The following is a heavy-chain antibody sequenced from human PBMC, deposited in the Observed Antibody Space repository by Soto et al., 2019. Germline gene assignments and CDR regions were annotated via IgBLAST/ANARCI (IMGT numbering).Heavy chain of an antibody. Sequence: PSETLSLTCAVSGGSIGGVGYSWSWIRQPPGGGLEWIGYMYHSGTFLKSPSLKTRLTMSLDMSKNQCSLTLNSMTAADTAVYYCARAQFYSGSGNYNNLMVDAWGQGIQVTVSS. CDR1: GGSIGGVGYS. CDR2: MYHSGTF. D-gene: IGHD3-10*01. CDR3: ARAQFYSGSGNYNNLMVDA. V-gene: IGHV4-30-2*01. J-gene: IGHJ5*02.